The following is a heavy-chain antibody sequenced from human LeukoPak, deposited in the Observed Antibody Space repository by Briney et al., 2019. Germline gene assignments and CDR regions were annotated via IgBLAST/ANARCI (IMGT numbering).Heavy chain of an antibody. CDR3: ARRRNEYQLLFRGWFDP. J-gene: IGHJ5*02. Sequence: SETLSLTCTVSSGSISNYDWSWIRQPAGKGLEWIGRIYTSGSTNYNPSLKSRVTMSVDTSKKQFSLKLSSVTAADTAVYYCARRRNEYQLLFRGWFDPWGQGTLVTVSS. CDR1: SGSISNYD. D-gene: IGHD2-2*01. CDR2: IYTSGST. V-gene: IGHV4-4*07.